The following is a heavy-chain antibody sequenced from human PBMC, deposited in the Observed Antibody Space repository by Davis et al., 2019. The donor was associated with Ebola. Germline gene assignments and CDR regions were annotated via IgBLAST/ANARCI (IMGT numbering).Heavy chain of an antibody. CDR2: IYYSGST. D-gene: IGHD1-1*01. CDR1: GGPISSYY. V-gene: IGHV4-59*12. CDR3: ARGRRYEGWFDP. J-gene: IGHJ5*02. Sequence: MPSETLSLTCTVSGGPISSYYWSWIRQPPGKGLEWIGYIYYSGSTNYNPSLKSRVTISVDTSKNQFSLKLSSVTAADTAVYYCARGRRYEGWFDPWGQGTLVTVSS.